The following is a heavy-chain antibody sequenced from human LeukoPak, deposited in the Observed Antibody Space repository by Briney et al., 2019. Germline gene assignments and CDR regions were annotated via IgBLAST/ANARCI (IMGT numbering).Heavy chain of an antibody. CDR2: INHSGST. CDR1: GGSFSGYY. D-gene: IGHD3-3*01. V-gene: IGHV4-34*01. J-gene: IGHJ5*02. Sequence: PSETLSLTCAVYGGSFSGYYWSWIRQPPGKGLEWIGEINHSGSTNYNPSLKSRVTISVDTSKNQFSLKLSSVTAADTAVYYCARHADGTGSITIFGVDYRLRGGWFDPWGQGTLVTVSS. CDR3: ARHADGTGSITIFGVDYRLRGGWFDP.